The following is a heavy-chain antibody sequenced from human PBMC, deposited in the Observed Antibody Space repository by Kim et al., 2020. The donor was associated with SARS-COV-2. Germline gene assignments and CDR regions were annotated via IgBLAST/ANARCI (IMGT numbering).Heavy chain of an antibody. CDR1: GYTFRNFD. J-gene: IGHJ6*03. CDR3: ARGRCNNSCYSEGYYRYYMDV. V-gene: IGHV1-8*01. CDR2: MNSESGKT. Sequence: ASVKVSCKATGYTFRNFDINWVRQASGQGLEWMGWMNSESGKTGSAQNFEGRLTMTRDVSRGTAYMELSSLTSEDTAVYFCARGRCNNSCYSEGYYRYYMDVWGKGTKVTVSS. D-gene: IGHD2-15*01.